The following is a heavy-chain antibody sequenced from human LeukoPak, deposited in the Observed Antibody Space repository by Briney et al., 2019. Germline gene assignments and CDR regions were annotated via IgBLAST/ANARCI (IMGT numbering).Heavy chain of an antibody. Sequence: ASETLSLTCTVSGASISDYYWTWIRQPPGKGLEWIGYIYYTGSTNYNPSPKSRVVISLDKSNNQFSLKLNSVTAADTAVYYCARFSTMLDFWGRGTLVTVSS. D-gene: IGHD3-10*01. V-gene: IGHV4-59*12. CDR1: GASISDYY. J-gene: IGHJ4*02. CDR3: ARFSTMLDF. CDR2: IYYTGST.